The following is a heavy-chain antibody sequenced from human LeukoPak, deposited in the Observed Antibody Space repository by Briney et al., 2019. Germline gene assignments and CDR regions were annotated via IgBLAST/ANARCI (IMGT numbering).Heavy chain of an antibody. CDR2: ISAYNGNS. CDR3: AREVASSSWYYFDY. D-gene: IGHD6-13*01. CDR1: GYTFTSYG. V-gene: IGHV1-18*01. J-gene: IGHJ4*02. Sequence: ASVKVSCKASGYTFTSYGISWVRQAPGQGLEWMGWISAYNGNSNYAQKLQGRVTMTTDTSTSTAYMGLRSLRSDDTAVYYCAREVASSSWYYFDYWGQGTLVTVSS.